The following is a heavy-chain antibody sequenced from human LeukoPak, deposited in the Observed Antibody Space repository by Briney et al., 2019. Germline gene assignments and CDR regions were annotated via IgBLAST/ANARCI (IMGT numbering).Heavy chain of an antibody. D-gene: IGHD5-12*01. CDR2: ISSSSSYI. J-gene: IGHJ4*02. CDR1: GFTFSSYS. Sequence: GGSLRLSCAASGFTFSSYSTNWVRQAPGKGLEWVSSISSSSSYIYYADSVKGRFTISRDNAKNSLYLQMNSLRAEDTAVYYCAREIRGYSGYDYEYWGQGTLVTVSS. CDR3: AREIRGYSGYDYEY. V-gene: IGHV3-21*01.